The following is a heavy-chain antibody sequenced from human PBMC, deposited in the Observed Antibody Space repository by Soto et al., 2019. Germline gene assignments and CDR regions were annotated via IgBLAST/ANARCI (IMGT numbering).Heavy chain of an antibody. CDR1: GFTFSSYG. D-gene: IGHD3-3*01. J-gene: IGHJ6*02. CDR3: AREVEKSYDFWSGFADV. CDR2: IWYDGSNK. V-gene: IGHV3-33*01. Sequence: QVQLVESGGGVVQPGRSLRLSCAASGFTFSSYGMHWVRQAPGKGLEWVAVIWYDGSNKYYADSVKGRFTISRDNSKNTLYLQMNSLRAEDTAVYYCAREVEKSYDFWSGFADVWGQGTTVTVSS.